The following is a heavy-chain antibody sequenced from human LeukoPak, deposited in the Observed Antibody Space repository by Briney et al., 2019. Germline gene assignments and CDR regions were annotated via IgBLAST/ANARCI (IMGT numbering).Heavy chain of an antibody. Sequence: GGPLRLSCAASGFTFSSYSMNWVRQAPGRGLEWVSSISSSSNYIYYVDSVKGRFTISRDNAKNSLFLQMNSLRAEDTAVYFCARSKPWGYCSGGSCYPTYYYYYYMDVWGKGTTVTVSS. CDR1: GFTFSSYS. CDR3: ARSKPWGYCSGGSCYPTYYYYYYMDV. D-gene: IGHD2-15*01. J-gene: IGHJ6*03. V-gene: IGHV3-21*01. CDR2: ISSSSNYI.